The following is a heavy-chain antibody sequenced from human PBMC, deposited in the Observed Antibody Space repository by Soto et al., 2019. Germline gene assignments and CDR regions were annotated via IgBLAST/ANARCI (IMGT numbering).Heavy chain of an antibody. Sequence: QEQLVQSGDEVKKPGSSVKVSCKDSGGLFSSFAISWVRQSPGQGLEWMGGIIPVLGTTNYAQKFQGRVTITADESTNTAYMELSSLTSDDTAMYYCARGGGPYVWFNEFWGQGTQVTVSS. CDR3: ARGGGPYVWFNEF. CDR1: GGLFSSFA. J-gene: IGHJ4*02. V-gene: IGHV1-69*01. CDR2: IIPVLGTT. D-gene: IGHD3-16*01.